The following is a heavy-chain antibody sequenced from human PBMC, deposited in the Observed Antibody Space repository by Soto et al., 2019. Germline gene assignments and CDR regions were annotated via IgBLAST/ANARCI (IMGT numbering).Heavy chain of an antibody. CDR1: GFTFSSYS. J-gene: IGHJ4*02. CDR3: ARDIDG. Sequence: EVQVVESGGGLVQPGGSLRLSCAASGFTFSSYSMNWVRQAPGKGLEWVSYISSSSSTKFYADSVKGRFTISRDNARNSLYLQLNSLRAEDTAVYCWARDIDGGGQGALVTVSS. D-gene: IGHD2-15*01. V-gene: IGHV3-48*01. CDR2: ISSSSSTK.